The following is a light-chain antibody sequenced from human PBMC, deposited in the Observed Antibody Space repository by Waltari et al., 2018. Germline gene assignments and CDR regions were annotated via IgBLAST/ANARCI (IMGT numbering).Light chain of an antibody. CDR3: QQYNIWPPLT. V-gene: IGKV3-15*01. CDR1: QTVRTN. Sequence: EIVMTQSPATLSVSPGERVSLSCRASQTVRTNLAWYQQKPGQSPRLLIYGASTRAPGVPAKFSGSGSGTEFTLVISSQQSEDLAVYYCQQYNIWPPLTFGGGTKLEIK. CDR2: GAS. J-gene: IGKJ4*01.